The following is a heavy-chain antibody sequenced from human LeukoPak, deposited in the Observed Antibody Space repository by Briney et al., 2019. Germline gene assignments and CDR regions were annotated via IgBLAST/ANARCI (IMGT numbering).Heavy chain of an antibody. CDR2: ISAYNGNT. J-gene: IGHJ4*02. V-gene: IGHV1-18*01. D-gene: IGHD1-1*01. Sequence: ASVKVSCKASGYTFTSYGICWVRQAPGQGLEWMGWISAYNGNTNYAQKLQGRVTMTTDTSTSTAYMELSSLRSDDTAVYYCARDFLNWNDATQGYWGQGTLVTVSS. CDR3: ARDFLNWNDATQGY. CDR1: GYTFTSYG.